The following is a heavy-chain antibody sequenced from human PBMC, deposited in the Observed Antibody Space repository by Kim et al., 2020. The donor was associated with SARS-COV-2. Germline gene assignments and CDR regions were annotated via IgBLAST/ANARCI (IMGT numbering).Heavy chain of an antibody. CDR3: ARGGSSWYSLDAFDI. V-gene: IGHV1-18*01. Sequence: APVKVSCKASGYTFTSYGISWVRQAPGQGLEWMGWISAYNGNTNYAQKLQGRVTMTTDTSTSTAYMELRSLRSDDTAVYYCARGGSSWYSLDAFDIWGQGTMVTVSS. CDR1: GYTFTSYG. CDR2: ISAYNGNT. J-gene: IGHJ3*02. D-gene: IGHD6-13*01.